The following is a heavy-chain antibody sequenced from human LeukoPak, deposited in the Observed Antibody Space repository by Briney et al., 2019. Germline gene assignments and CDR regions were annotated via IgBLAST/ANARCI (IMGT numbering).Heavy chain of an antibody. CDR1: GFTFSSYA. CDR2: ISGSGGST. J-gene: IGHJ4*02. CDR3: AKGGLRQQLVWARIYYFDY. Sequence: PGGSLRLSCAASGFTFSSYAMSWVRQAPGKGLEWVSAISGSGGSTYYADPVKGRFTISRDNSKNTLYLQMNSLRAEDTAVYYCAKGGLRQQLVWARIYYFDYWGQGTLVTVSS. V-gene: IGHV3-23*01. D-gene: IGHD6-13*01.